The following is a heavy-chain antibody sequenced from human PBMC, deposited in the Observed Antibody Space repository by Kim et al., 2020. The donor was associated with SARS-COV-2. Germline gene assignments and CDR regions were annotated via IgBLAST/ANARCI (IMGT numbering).Heavy chain of an antibody. D-gene: IGHD6-19*01. CDR1: GFTFTSRA. CDR3: AKDHPSNGWPAFDS. J-gene: IGHJ4*02. V-gene: IGHV3-23*01. CDR2: INNGGNP. Sequence: GGSLRLSCVASGFTFTSRAMSWVRQSPVKGLEWVASINNGGNPYYANSVKGRFTISRDITKDTLYLQMNSLRADDTALYYRAKDHPSNGWPAFDSWGQGTLVTVSS.